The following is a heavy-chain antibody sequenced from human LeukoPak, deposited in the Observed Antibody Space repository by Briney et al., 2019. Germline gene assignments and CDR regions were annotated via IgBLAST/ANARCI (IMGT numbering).Heavy chain of an antibody. CDR3: ARDEATSPPPAYYYYGMDV. CDR2: INSDGSST. Sequence: GGSLRLSCAASGFTFSSYWMHWVRQAPGKGLVWVSRINSDGSSTSYADSVKGRFTISRDNAKNTLYLQMNSLRAEDTAVYYCARDEATSPPPAYYYYGMDVWGQGTTVTVSS. D-gene: IGHD5-12*01. J-gene: IGHJ6*02. CDR1: GFTFSSYW. V-gene: IGHV3-74*01.